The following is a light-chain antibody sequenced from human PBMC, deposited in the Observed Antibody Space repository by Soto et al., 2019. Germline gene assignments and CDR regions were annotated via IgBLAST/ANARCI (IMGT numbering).Light chain of an antibody. CDR3: SSYAGSSARVV. Sequence: QSALTQPASVSGSPGQSITISCTRSSTDFENYNLVSWYQHCPDKAPKLIIYEGTKRPSEISDRFSGSESDTTASLIISGLQPEDEADYYCSSYAGSSARVVFGGGTQLTDL. CDR1: STDFENYNL. J-gene: IGLJ2*01. V-gene: IGLV2-23*01. CDR2: EGT.